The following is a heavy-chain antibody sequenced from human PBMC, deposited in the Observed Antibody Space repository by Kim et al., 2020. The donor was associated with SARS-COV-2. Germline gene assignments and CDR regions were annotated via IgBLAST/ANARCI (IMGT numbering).Heavy chain of an antibody. CDR1: GFSFSTNW. CDR3: ARDRKYSLDY. V-gene: IGHV3-7*01. D-gene: IGHD2-15*01. J-gene: IGHJ4*02. CDR2: IKEDGTEK. Sequence: GGSLRLSCAASGFSFSTNWMSWVRQAPGKGLEWVAKIKEDGTEKYYVESVEGRFTISRDNAKNSLFLHMNSLSAEDTAVYYCARDRKYSLDYWGQGTLVTVSS.